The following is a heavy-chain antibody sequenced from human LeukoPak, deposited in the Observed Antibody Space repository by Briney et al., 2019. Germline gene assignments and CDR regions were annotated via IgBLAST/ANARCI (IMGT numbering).Heavy chain of an antibody. V-gene: IGHV3-21*01. CDR1: GFTFNNYN. D-gene: IGHD1-26*01. CDR3: ARSSGTYDWFDP. J-gene: IGHJ5*02. CDR2: ISGSTSYV. Sequence: GSLRLSCAASGFTFNNYNINWVRQPPGKGLEWASSISGSTSYVYYADSVKGRFTISRDDAKNSLYLQMNNLRVEDTAMYYCARSSGTYDWFDPWGQGTLVTVSS.